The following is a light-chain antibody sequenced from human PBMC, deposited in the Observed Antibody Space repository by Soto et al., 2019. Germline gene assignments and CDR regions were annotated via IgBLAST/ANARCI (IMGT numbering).Light chain of an antibody. J-gene: IGKJ4*01. CDR1: QSVSSSY. CDR3: QQYDSSLRLT. CDR2: GAS. Sequence: EIVLTQSPGTLSLSPGERATLSCRASQSVSSSYLAWYQQKPGQAPRLLIYGASSRATGIPDWFSGSGSGTDFTLTISRLEPEDFAVYYCQQYDSSLRLTFGGGTKVEIK. V-gene: IGKV3-20*01.